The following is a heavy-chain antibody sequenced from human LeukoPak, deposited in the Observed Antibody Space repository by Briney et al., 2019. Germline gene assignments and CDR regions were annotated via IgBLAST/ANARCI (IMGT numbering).Heavy chain of an antibody. CDR1: GCTFSSYD. V-gene: IGHV1-69*05. D-gene: IGHD3-22*01. CDR2: IIPNFGTG. Sequence: ASVKLSCNASGCTFSSYDISWVRHPPAPGLERKGGIIPNFGTGNYAQKVQGRVTITTDESTSTAYMELSSLRSENTAVYYCARVSSVCDSSGYADYYYYYYMDGWGKGTTVTVS. CDR3: ARVSSVCDSSGYADYYYYYYMDG. J-gene: IGHJ6*03.